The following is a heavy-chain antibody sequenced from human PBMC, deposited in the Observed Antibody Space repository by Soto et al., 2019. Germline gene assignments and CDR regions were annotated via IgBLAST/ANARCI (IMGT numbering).Heavy chain of an antibody. J-gene: IGHJ4*02. Sequence: QVQLGQSGAEVKKPGSSVKVSCKAAVSTFSSYSINWVRQAPGQGLEWMGEIIHIFGTANYAQKLQGRVTMTADESTSTAYMELSSMRAEDPAGYYCARDAVTNSGGIDYWGQGTLVTVSS. CDR2: IIHIFGTA. V-gene: IGHV1-69*01. CDR3: ARDAVTNSGGIDY. CDR1: VSTFSSYS. D-gene: IGHD3-16*01.